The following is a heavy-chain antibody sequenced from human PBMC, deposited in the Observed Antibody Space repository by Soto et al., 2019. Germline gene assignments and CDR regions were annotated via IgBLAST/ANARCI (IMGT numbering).Heavy chain of an antibody. D-gene: IGHD3-10*01. Sequence: GASVKVSCKASRYTLTSYGLSWVRHAPGQRLEWMGWISAYNGNTNYAQKLQGRVTMTTDTSTSTAYMELRSLRSDDTAVYYCARDLPLWFGELAFGWFDPWGQGTLVTVSS. V-gene: IGHV1-18*01. J-gene: IGHJ5*02. CDR3: ARDLPLWFGELAFGWFDP. CDR1: RYTLTSYG. CDR2: ISAYNGNT.